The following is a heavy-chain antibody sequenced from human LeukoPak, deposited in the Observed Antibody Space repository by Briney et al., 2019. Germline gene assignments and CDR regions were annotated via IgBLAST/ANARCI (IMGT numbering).Heavy chain of an antibody. CDR2: IYYSGST. CDR3: ASAQQWLEQNWFDP. Sequence: SETLSLTCTVSGGSISSYYWSWIRQPPGKGLEWIGYIYYSGSTNYNPSLKSRVTISVDTSKNQFSLKLSSVTAADTAVYYCASAQQWLEQNWFDPWGQGTLVTVSS. D-gene: IGHD6-19*01. CDR1: GGSISSYY. J-gene: IGHJ5*02. V-gene: IGHV4-59*08.